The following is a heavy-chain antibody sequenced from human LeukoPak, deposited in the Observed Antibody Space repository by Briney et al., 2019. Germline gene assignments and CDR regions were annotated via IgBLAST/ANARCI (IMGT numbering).Heavy chain of an antibody. CDR1: GDSVSSINGA. CDR2: TYYRSKWYN. J-gene: IGHJ4*02. Sequence: SQTLSLTCDISGDSVSSINGAWNWIRQSPSRGLEWLGRTYYRSKWYNEYAESMKGRMTITPDTSNNRFSPQLNSVTPDDTAVYYCARDLANTGWYTFDYWGQGTLVTVSS. V-gene: IGHV6-1*01. CDR3: ARDLANTGWYTFDY. D-gene: IGHD6-19*01.